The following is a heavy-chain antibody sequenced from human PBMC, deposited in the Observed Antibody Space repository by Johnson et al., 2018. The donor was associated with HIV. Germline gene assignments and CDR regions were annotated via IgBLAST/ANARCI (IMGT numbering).Heavy chain of an antibody. Sequence: VQVVESGGGVVQPGRSLRLSCAASGFTFSSYAMHWVRQAPGKGLEWVAVISYDGSNKYYADSVKGRFTISRDNSKNTLYLQMNSLRAEDTAVYYCARDSALSTQWLVRSGAFDIWGQGTMVTVSS. D-gene: IGHD6-19*01. CDR2: ISYDGSNK. CDR3: ARDSALSTQWLVRSGAFDI. V-gene: IGHV3-30*04. J-gene: IGHJ3*02. CDR1: GFTFSSYA.